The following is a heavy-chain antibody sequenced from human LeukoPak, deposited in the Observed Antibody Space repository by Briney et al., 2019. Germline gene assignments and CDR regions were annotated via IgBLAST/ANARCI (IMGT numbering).Heavy chain of an antibody. J-gene: IGHJ4*02. CDR1: GFTFNNYA. Sequence: GGSLRLSCAASGFTFNNYAIHWVRQAPGKGLEWVAIISYDGSDKHYADSVKGRFTISRDNSKNTLYLQMNSLRAEDTAVYYCAKDRVVYNWNYAYYFDDWGQGTLVTVSS. CDR3: AKDRVVYNWNYAYYFDD. CDR2: ISYDGSDK. V-gene: IGHV3-30*18. D-gene: IGHD1-7*01.